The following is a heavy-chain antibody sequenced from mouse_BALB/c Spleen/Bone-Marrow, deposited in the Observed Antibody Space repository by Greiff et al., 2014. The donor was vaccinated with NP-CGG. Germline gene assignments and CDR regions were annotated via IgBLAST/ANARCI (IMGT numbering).Heavy chain of an antibody. J-gene: IGHJ3*01. CDR3: ARGGNYGGSYWFAY. CDR1: GYTFTSYY. V-gene: IGHV1S56*01. CDR2: IYPGNVNT. Sequence: VKLQESGPELVKPGASVRISCKASGYTFTSYYIHWVKQRPGQGLEWIGWIYPGNVNTKYNEKFKGKATLTADKSSSTAYMQLSSLTPEDSAVYFCARGGNYGGSYWFAYWGQGTLVTVSA. D-gene: IGHD1-1*01.